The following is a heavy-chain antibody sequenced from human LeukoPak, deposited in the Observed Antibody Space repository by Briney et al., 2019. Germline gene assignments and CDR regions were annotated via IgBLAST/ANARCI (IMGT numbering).Heavy chain of an antibody. V-gene: IGHV4-59*01. J-gene: IGHJ5*02. CDR1: GGSISSYY. CDR3: ARDRAAQNWFDP. CDR2: IYYSGST. D-gene: IGHD6-25*01. Sequence: NPSETLSLTCTVSGGSISSYYWSWIRQPPGKGLEWIGYIYYSGSTNYNPSLKSRVTISVDTSKNQFSLKLSSVTAADTAVYYCARDRAAQNWFDPWGQGTLVTVSS.